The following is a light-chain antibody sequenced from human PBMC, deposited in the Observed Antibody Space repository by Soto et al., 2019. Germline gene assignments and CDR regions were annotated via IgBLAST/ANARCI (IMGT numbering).Light chain of an antibody. V-gene: IGLV1-51*01. CDR1: SSNIGNNY. J-gene: IGLJ1*01. CDR3: GTWDSSLSAHV. CDR2: DNN. Sequence: QEVTISCSGSSSNIGNNYVSWYQQLPGTAPKLLIYDNNKRPSGIPDRFSGSKSGTSATLGITGLQTGDEADYCCGTWDSSLSAHVFGPGTKV.